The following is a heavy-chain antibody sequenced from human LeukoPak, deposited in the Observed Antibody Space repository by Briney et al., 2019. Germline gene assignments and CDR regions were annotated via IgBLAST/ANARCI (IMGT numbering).Heavy chain of an antibody. J-gene: IGHJ4*02. CDR2: LSANGGVT. Sequence: GGSLRLSCAASGFTFNSYAMSWVRQAPGKGLEWVSGLSANGGVTYYADSVQGRFTISRNNSKNTLYLQMNSLRAEDTAVYYCAKGNLYSTAILTSYPSLDYWGQGTLVTVSS. CDR1: GFTFNSYA. CDR3: AKGNLYSTAILTSYPSLDY. V-gene: IGHV3-23*01. D-gene: IGHD2-21*01.